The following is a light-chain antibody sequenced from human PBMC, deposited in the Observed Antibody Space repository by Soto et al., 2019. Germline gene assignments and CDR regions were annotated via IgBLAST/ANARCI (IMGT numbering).Light chain of an antibody. J-gene: IGKJ1*01. CDR1: QSVSSY. CDR3: QQRSNWPVT. CDR2: DAS. Sequence: EIVLTQSQATLSLSPGERADLSGRASQSVSSYLAWYQQKPGQAPRLLIYDASNRATGIPARFSGSGSGADVTLTISSQEPEDFAVYYCQQRSNWPVTFGQGTKVDI. V-gene: IGKV3-11*01.